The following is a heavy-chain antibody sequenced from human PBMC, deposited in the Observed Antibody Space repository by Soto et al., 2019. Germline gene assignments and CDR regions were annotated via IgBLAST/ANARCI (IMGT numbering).Heavy chain of an antibody. CDR2: INAGNGNT. D-gene: IGHD2-15*01. Sequence: QVQLVQSGAEVKKPGASVKVSCKASGYTFTSYAMYWVRQAPGQRLEWMGWINAGNGNTKYSQKFQGRVTITRDTSESTANMELSSLRSEDTALYYCARDFSPYCSGGSCPFDYWGQGTLVTVSS. CDR3: ARDFSPYCSGGSCPFDY. CDR1: GYTFTSYA. V-gene: IGHV1-3*01. J-gene: IGHJ4*02.